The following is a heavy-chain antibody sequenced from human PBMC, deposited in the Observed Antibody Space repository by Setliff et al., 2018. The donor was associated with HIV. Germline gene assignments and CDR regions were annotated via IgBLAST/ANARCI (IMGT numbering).Heavy chain of an antibody. CDR1: GFTFSNAW. Sequence: PGGSLRPSCAASGFTFSNAWMSWVRQAPGKGLEWVGRIKSKTDGGTIDYAVPVKGRFTISKDDSKDTLYLQMNNLKIEDSAVYYCRGVGSKYYSNYTDVWGTGTTITVSS. D-gene: IGHD1-26*01. CDR2: IKSKTDGGTI. J-gene: IGHJ6*03. V-gene: IGHV3-15*01. CDR3: RGVGSKYYSNYTDV.